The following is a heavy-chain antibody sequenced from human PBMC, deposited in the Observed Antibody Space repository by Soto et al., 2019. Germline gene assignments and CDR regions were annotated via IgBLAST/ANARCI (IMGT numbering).Heavy chain of an antibody. CDR2: ISGSGGST. CDR3: AKCGLIAARSYYYYGMDV. Sequence: GGSLRLSCAASGFTFSSYAMSWVRQAPGKGLEWVSAISGSGGSTYYADSVKGRFTISRDNSKNTLYLQMNSLRAEDTAVYYCAKCGLIAARSYYYYGMDVWGQGTTVTVSS. V-gene: IGHV3-23*01. D-gene: IGHD6-6*01. CDR1: GFTFSSYA. J-gene: IGHJ6*02.